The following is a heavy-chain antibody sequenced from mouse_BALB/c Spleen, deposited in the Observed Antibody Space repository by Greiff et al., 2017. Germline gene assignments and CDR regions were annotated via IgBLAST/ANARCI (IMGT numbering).Heavy chain of an antibody. CDR3: ARCTTVVAEYYFDY. D-gene: IGHD1-1*01. CDR2: ISSGSSTI. J-gene: IGHJ2*01. Sequence: EVHLVESGGGLVQPGGSRKLSCAASGFTFSSFGMHWVRQAPEKGLEWVAYISSGSSTIYYADTVKGRFTISRDNPKNTLFLQMTSLRSEDTAMYYCARCTTVVAEYYFDYWGQGTTLTVSS. CDR1: GFTFSSFG. V-gene: IGHV5-17*02.